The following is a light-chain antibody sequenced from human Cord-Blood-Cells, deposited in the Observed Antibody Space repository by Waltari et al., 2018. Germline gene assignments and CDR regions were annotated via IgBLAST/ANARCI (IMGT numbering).Light chain of an antibody. CDR1: SSDAGGYNH. CDR2: DVS. Sequence: QSALTQPASVSGSPGQSITISCTGTSSDAGGYNHVSWYQQHPGKAPNLMIYDVSKRPSGVSNRFSGSKSGNTASLTISGLQAEDEADYYCSSYTSSSTWVFGGGTKLTVL. V-gene: IGLV2-14*01. J-gene: IGLJ3*02. CDR3: SSYTSSSTWV.